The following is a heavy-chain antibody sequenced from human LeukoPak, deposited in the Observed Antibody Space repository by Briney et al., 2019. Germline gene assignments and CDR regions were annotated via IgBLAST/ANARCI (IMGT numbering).Heavy chain of an antibody. J-gene: IGHJ4*02. CDR2: IYSGGST. CDR3: ARGATVTTDYFDY. V-gene: IGHV3-66*01. D-gene: IGHD4-11*01. Sequence: GGSLRLSCAASGFTVSSNYMSWVRQAPGKGLEWVSVIYSGGSTYYADSVKGRFTISRDNSKNTLYLQMNSLRAKDTAVYYCARGATVTTDYFDYWGQGTQVTVSS. CDR1: GFTVSSNY.